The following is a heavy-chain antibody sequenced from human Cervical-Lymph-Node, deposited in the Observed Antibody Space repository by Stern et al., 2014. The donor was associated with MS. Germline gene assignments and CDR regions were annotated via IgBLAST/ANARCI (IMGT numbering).Heavy chain of an antibody. CDR1: GFTFSVYG. Sequence: VQLEESGGGVVQPGRSLRLSCGASGFTFSVYGMHWVRQAPGKGLEWVALISYDGSNKSYADSVKGRFTISRDNSKDTLYLQMNSLRSEDTAVYYCTKRESDFWSGGFDPWGQGTLVTVSS. J-gene: IGHJ5*02. CDR3: TKRESDFWSGGFDP. D-gene: IGHD3-3*01. V-gene: IGHV3-30*18. CDR2: ISYDGSNK.